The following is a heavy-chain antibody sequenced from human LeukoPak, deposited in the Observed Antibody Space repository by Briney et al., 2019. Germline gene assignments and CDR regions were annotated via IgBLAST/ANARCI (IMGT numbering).Heavy chain of an antibody. J-gene: IGHJ5*02. CDR3: ANFGDWFDP. D-gene: IGHD2-21*01. CDR2: INHSGST. Sequence: PSETLSLTCAVYGGTFSGYYWSWIRQPPGKGLEWIGEINHSGSTNYNPSLKSRVTISVDTSKNQFSLKLSSVTAADTAVYYCANFGDWFDPWGQGTLVTVSS. CDR1: GGTFSGYY. V-gene: IGHV4-34*08.